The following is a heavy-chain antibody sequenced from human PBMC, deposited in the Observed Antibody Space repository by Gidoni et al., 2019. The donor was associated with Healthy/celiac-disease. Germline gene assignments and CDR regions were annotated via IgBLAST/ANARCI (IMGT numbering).Heavy chain of an antibody. D-gene: IGHD2-21*02. J-gene: IGHJ5*02. CDR3: ARDHTYCGGDCFWWFDP. CDR1: GFTFSSDW. CDR2: IQQDGSEE. V-gene: IGHV3-7*04. Sequence: EVQLVESGGGLVQPGGYLRLSCAASGFTFSSDWMSWVRQAPGKGLEWVANIQQDGSEEYYVDSVKGRFTISRDNAKNSLYLQMNSLRAEDTAVYYCARDHTYCGGDCFWWFDPWGQGTLVTVSS.